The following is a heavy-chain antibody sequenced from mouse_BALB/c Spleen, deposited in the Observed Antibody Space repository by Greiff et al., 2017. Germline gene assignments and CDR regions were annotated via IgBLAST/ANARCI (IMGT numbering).Heavy chain of an antibody. CDR1: GFSFTIYW. V-gene: IGHV1-5*01. CDR2: IYPGNSDT. CDR3: TRARGYAMDY. J-gene: IGHJ4*01. Sequence: EVQLQQSGSVLARPGASVKMSCKASGFSFTIYWMHWVKQRPGQGLEWIGAIYPGNSDTSYNQKFKGKAKLTAVTSTSTAYMELSSLTNEDSAVYYCTRARGYAMDYWGQGTSVTVSS.